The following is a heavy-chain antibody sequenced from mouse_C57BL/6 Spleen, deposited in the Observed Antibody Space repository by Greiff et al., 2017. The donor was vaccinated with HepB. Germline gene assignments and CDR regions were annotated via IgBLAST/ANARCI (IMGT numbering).Heavy chain of an antibody. D-gene: IGHD1-3*01. CDR3: ARGAHRGFAY. J-gene: IGHJ3*01. Sequence: QVQLKESGAELVKPGASVKMSCRASGYTFTSYWITWVKQRPGQGLEWIGDIYPGSGSTNYNEKFKSKATLTVDTSSSTAYMQLSSLTSEDSAVYYCARGAHRGFAYWGQGTLVTVSA. CDR2: IYPGSGST. V-gene: IGHV1-55*01. CDR1: GYTFTSYW.